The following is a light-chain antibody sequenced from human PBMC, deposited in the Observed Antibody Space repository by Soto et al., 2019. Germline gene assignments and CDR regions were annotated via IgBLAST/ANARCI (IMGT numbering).Light chain of an antibody. CDR2: RAS. J-gene: IGKJ2*01. Sequence: EIVLTPSPVTLSLSPGERATLSCRASQSVSSIYLAWYQQKPGQAPRLLIYRASSRATGIPDRFSGSGSGTDFTLPISRLEPEDFAVYYCQQYGGSPPYTFGQGTKLEIK. CDR1: QSVSSIY. CDR3: QQYGGSPPYT. V-gene: IGKV3-20*01.